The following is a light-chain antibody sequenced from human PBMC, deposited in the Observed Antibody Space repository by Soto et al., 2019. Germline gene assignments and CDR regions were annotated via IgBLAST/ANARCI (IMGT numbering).Light chain of an antibody. CDR1: SGSIASNY. CDR3: QSYDSSNHGV. J-gene: IGLJ3*02. CDR2: EDN. Sequence: NFMLTQPHSVSESPGKTVTISCTGSSGSIASNYVQWYQQRPGSAPTTVIYEDNQRPSGVPDRFSGSIDSSSKSASLTISGLKTEDEADYYCQSYDSSNHGVFGGGTKLTVL. V-gene: IGLV6-57*02.